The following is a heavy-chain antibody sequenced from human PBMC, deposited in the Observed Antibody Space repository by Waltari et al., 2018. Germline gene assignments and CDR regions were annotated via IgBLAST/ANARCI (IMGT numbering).Heavy chain of an antibody. V-gene: IGHV4-38-2*02. CDR3: ARDPTIRTTKPFDY. J-gene: IGHJ4*02. CDR2: IYHSGST. Sequence: QVQLQESGPGLVKPSETLSLTCAVSGYSISSVYYWGWIRQPPGKGLEWIGSIYHSGSTYYNPSLKSRVTISVDTSKNQFSLKLSSVTAADTAVYYCARDPTIRTTKPFDYWGQGTLVTVSS. D-gene: IGHD3-9*01. CDR1: GYSISSVYY.